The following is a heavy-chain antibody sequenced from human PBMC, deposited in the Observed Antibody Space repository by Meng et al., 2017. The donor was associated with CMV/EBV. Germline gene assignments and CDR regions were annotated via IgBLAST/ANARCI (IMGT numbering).Heavy chain of an antibody. Sequence: GSLRLSCAVYGGSFSGYYWRWIRQPPGKGLEWIGEINHSGSTNYNPSLKSRVTISVDTSKNQFSPQLSSMTAGDTAVYYCARTLAARLNWFDPWGQGTLVTVSS. V-gene: IGHV4-34*01. CDR3: ARTLAARLNWFDP. CDR2: INHSGST. CDR1: GGSFSGYY. J-gene: IGHJ5*02. D-gene: IGHD6-6*01.